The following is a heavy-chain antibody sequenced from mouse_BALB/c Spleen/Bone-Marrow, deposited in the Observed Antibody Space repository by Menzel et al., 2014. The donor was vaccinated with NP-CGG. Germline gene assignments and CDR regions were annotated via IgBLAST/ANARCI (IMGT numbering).Heavy chain of an antibody. D-gene: IGHD2-1*01. V-gene: IGHV3-2*02. CDR1: GYSITSDYA. J-gene: IGHJ1*01. CDR2: ISYSGST. Sequence: EVQLQQSGPGLVKPSQSLSLTCTVTGYSITSDYAWNWIRQFPGNKLEWMGYISYSGSTSYNPSLKGRISITRDTSKNQFFLQLNSVTTEDTATYYCAGNYWYFDVWGAGTTVTVSS. CDR3: AGNYWYFDV.